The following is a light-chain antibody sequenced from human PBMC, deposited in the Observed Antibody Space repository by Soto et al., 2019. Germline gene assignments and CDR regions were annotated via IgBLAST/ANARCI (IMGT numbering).Light chain of an antibody. CDR2: VNSDGSH. J-gene: IGLJ3*02. Sequence: QPVLTQSPSASASLGASVKLTCTLSSGHSTYAIAWHQQQPEKGPRYLMKVNSDGSHSKGDGIPDRFSDSSSGAERYLTISSLQSEDEADYYCQTWGTGIRVFGGGTKVTVL. CDR1: SGHSTYA. V-gene: IGLV4-69*01. CDR3: QTWGTGIRV.